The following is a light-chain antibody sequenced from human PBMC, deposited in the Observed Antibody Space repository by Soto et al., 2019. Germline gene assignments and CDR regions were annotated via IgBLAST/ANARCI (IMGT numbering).Light chain of an antibody. J-gene: IGKJ4*01. CDR3: QRYGTSLPLT. CDR1: QSVSSNY. Sequence: EIVLTQSPGTLSLSPGDRATLSCRASQSVSSNYLAWYQQKPGQAPRLLIYGASSRATGIPDRFSGSGYGTDFTLTICRLEPEDFAVYYCQRYGTSLPLTFGGGTKVDIK. V-gene: IGKV3-20*01. CDR2: GAS.